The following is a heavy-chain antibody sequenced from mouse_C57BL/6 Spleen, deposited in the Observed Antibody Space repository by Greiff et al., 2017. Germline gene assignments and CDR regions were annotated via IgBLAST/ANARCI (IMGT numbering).Heavy chain of an antibody. CDR1: GYSITSGYY. V-gene: IGHV3-6*01. Sequence: EVKLQESGPGLVKPSQSLSLTCSVTGYSITSGYYWNWIRQFPGNKLEWMGYISYDGSNNDNPSLKNRISITRDTSKNQFFLKLNSVTTEDTATYYCAREGDYYGFAYWGQGTLVTVSA. J-gene: IGHJ3*01. CDR3: AREGDYYGFAY. D-gene: IGHD1-1*01. CDR2: ISYDGSN.